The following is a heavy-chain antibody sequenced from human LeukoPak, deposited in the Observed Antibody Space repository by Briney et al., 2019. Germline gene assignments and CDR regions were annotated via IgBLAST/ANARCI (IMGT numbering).Heavy chain of an antibody. CDR1: GFTFGNYW. V-gene: IGHV3-74*01. D-gene: IGHD5-24*01. Sequence: PGGSLRLSCAASGFTFGNYWMHWVRQAPGKGLVWVSHLDSDGIDTSYADSVKGRFTISRDNAKNTLYLQMNSLRAEDTAVYYCARGLPTNAFDIWGQGTMVTVSS. CDR3: ARGLPTNAFDI. J-gene: IGHJ3*02. CDR2: LDSDGIDT.